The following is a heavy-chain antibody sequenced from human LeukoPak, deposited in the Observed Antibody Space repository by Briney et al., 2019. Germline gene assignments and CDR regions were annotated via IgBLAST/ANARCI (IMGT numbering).Heavy chain of an antibody. J-gene: IGHJ4*02. Sequence: GGSLRLSCAASGFTFSSSAMSWVRQVPGKGLEWVSGISASGGSTYYADSVRGRFTIARDNSKNTLYAQSNSLRDEDTAVYYCAKDQSSSSPHYLDSWGQGTLVTVS. V-gene: IGHV3-23*01. CDR2: ISASGGST. CDR3: AKDQSSSSPHYLDS. CDR1: GFTFSSSA. D-gene: IGHD6-6*01.